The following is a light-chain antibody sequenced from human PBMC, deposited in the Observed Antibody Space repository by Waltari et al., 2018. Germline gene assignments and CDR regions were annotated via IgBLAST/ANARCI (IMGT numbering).Light chain of an antibody. CDR3: MQALQTPWT. V-gene: IGKV2-28*01. CDR1: QRLLHSNGYHY. CDR2: LGS. J-gene: IGKJ1*01. Sequence: DIVMTQSPLSLPVPPGEPASISCRSSQRLLHSNGYHYLDWYLQKPGQSPQLLIYLGSNRASGVPDRFSGSGSGTDFTLKISRVEAEDVGVYYCMQALQTPWTFGQGTKVEIK.